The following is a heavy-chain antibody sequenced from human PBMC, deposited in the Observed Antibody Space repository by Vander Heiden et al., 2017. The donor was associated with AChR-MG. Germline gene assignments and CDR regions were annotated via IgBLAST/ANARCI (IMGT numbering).Heavy chain of an antibody. CDR3: ARGRGVVTPPRYFDL. J-gene: IGHJ2*01. V-gene: IGHV4-30-2*01. CDR1: AGSISSGGYS. CDR2: IYHSGST. D-gene: IGHD2-21*02. Sequence: QLQLQESGSGLVKPPHTLSLTCAVPAGSISSGGYSWGWVRQPPGKGLEWIGYIYHSGSTYYNPSLRSRVTISVDRSKNQFSLKLSSVAAADTAVYYCARGRGVVTPPRYFDLWGRGTLVTVSS.